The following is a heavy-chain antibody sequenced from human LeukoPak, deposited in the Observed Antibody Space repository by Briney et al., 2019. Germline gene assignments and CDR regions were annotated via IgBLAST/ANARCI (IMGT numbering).Heavy chain of an antibody. D-gene: IGHD4-17*01. Sequence: ETLSLTCSVSGGSISSSSSYLSWVRQAPGKGLEWVSVIYGDSSTYYADSVKGRFTISRDNLKNTLYLQMNSLRIEDTAVYYCARVAVTTLDFAYWGQGTLVTVSS. J-gene: IGHJ4*02. V-gene: IGHV3-53*01. CDR1: GGSISSSSSY. CDR3: ARVAVTTLDFAY. CDR2: IYGDSST.